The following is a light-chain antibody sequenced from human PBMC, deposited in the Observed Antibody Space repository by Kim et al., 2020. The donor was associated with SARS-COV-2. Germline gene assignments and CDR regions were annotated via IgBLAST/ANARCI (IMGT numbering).Light chain of an antibody. CDR1: ALRQQD. Sequence: PGQTARSTAAGAALRQQDADWYRQRPGQGPVLVIYKDRERPSGIAERFSGSSSGTTVTLTISGVQAEDEADYYCQSADISGTYRVFGGGTQLTVL. CDR2: KDR. V-gene: IGLV3-25*03. J-gene: IGLJ3*02. CDR3: QSADISGTYRV.